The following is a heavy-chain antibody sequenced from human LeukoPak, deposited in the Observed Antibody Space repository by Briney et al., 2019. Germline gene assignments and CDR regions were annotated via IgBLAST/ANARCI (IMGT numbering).Heavy chain of an antibody. Sequence: ASVKVSCKASGYTFTSYAMHWVRQAPGQRLEWMGWINAGNGNATYTQKFQDRVTFTRDTSASTAYMDLSSLRSGDTAVYYCARVSSGWHGYLDYWGQGTPVTVSS. CDR2: INAGNGNA. J-gene: IGHJ4*02. CDR3: ARVSSGWHGYLDY. V-gene: IGHV1-3*01. CDR1: GYTFTSYA. D-gene: IGHD6-25*01.